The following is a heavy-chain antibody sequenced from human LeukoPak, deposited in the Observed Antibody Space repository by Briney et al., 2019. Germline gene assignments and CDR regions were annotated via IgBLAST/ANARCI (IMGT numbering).Heavy chain of an antibody. V-gene: IGHV1-69*04. J-gene: IGHJ5*02. D-gene: IGHD1-1*01. CDR3: ARWGTTGTTRRGTNWFDP. CDR2: IIPILGIA. CDR1: GGTFSSYA. Sequence: GASVKVSCKASGGTFSSYAISWVRQAPGQGLEWMGRIIPILGIANYAQKFQGRVTITADKSTSTAYMELSSLRSEDTAVYYCARWGTTGTTRRGTNWFDPWGQGTLVTVSS.